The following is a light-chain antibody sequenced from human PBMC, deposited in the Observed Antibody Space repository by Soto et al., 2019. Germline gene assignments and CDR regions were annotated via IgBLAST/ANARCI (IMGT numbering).Light chain of an antibody. J-gene: IGKJ2*01. CDR1: QSVLYSSNNKNY. V-gene: IGKV4-1*01. Sequence: DIVMTQSPDSLAVSLGERATINCKSSQSVLYSSNNKNYLAWYQQKPGQPPKLLIHWASTRESGVPDRFSGSGSGTDFTLTISSLQAEDVAVYYCQQYYDTGTFGQGTKLEIK. CDR2: WAS. CDR3: QQYYDTGT.